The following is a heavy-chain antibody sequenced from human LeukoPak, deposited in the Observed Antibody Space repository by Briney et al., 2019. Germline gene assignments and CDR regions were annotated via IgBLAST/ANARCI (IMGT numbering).Heavy chain of an antibody. J-gene: IGHJ3*02. V-gene: IGHV4-59*01. CDR2: IYYSGST. D-gene: IGHD3-10*01. CDR3: ARDNYYGSGSYYKAGDYAFDI. Sequence: TSETLSLTCTVSGGSISSYYWSWIRQPPGKGLEWIGYIYYSGSTNYNPSLKSRVTISVDTSKNQFSLKLTSMTAADTAVYYCARDNYYGSGSYYKAGDYAFDIWGQGTMVTVSS. CDR1: GGSISSYY.